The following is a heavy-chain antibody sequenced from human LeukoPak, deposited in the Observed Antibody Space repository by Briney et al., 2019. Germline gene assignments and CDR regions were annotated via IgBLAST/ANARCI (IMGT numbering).Heavy chain of an antibody. J-gene: IGHJ4*02. V-gene: IGHV5-51*01. CDR2: IDPSDSET. Sequence: GESLKISCKASGYSFTSYWIGWLRQMPGKVLEWMGIIDPSDSETRYTPSFQGQVTISVDKSLTTADLQWNSLKASDTAMYYCARQTAMGRSGDYWGQGTLVTVSS. CDR3: ARQTAMGRSGDY. D-gene: IGHD5-18*01. CDR1: GYSFTSYW.